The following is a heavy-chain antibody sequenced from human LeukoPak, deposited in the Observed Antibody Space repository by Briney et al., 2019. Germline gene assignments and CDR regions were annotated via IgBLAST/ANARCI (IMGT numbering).Heavy chain of an antibody. Sequence: GGSLRLSCAASGFTFSSYWMSWVRQAPGKGLEWVANIRQDGRFQNYVDSVKGRFTISRDNPENSVYMTMSSLRAEDTAVSYCLVTTGSRGFAYWGQGTLVTVSS. CDR1: GFTFSSYW. J-gene: IGHJ4*02. CDR2: IRQDGRFQ. D-gene: IGHD1/OR15-1a*01. V-gene: IGHV3-7*01. CDR3: LVTTGSRGFAY.